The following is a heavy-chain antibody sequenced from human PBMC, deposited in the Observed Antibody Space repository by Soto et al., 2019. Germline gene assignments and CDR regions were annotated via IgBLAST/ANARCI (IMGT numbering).Heavy chain of an antibody. CDR2: IYSGGST. Sequence: EVQLVESGGGLVQPGGSLRLSCAASGFTVSSNYMSWVRQAPGKGLEWVSVIYSGGSTYYADSVKGRFTSSRDNSKNTLDLQMNGLGAEDTAVYYCARLRYSRGWAPFDYWGQGTLVTVSS. D-gene: IGHD6-19*01. CDR1: GFTVSSNY. V-gene: IGHV3-66*04. CDR3: ARLRYSRGWAPFDY. J-gene: IGHJ4*02.